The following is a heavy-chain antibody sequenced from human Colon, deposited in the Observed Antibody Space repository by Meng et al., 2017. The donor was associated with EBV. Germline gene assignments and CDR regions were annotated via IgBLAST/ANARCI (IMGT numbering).Heavy chain of an antibody. CDR3: ASPLGILGIVDL. CDR1: GRPISRSSYY. V-gene: IGHV4-39*01. J-gene: IGHJ2*01. D-gene: IGHD7-27*01. CDR2: IYYSGRT. Sequence: QPQPQAPPPGVVNVSETLSHTRTLSGRPISRSSYYWVSIRLPPGKGLDWIGSIYYSGRTYYNPSLKSPVTISVDTSKNQFSLKLSSVTAADTAVYYCASPLGILGIVDLWGRGTLVTVSS.